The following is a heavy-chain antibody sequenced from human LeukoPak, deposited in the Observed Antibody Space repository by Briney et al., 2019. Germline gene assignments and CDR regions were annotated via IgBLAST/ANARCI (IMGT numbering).Heavy chain of an antibody. V-gene: IGHV3-7*01. CDR1: GFTFSSYW. CDR2: IKQDGSEK. Sequence: GGSLRLSCAASGFTFSSYWMSWVRQAPGKGLEWVANIKQDGSEKYYVDSVKGRFTISRDNAKNSLYLQMNSLRAEDTAVYYCAKTQQYYYDSSGYYYFDYWGQGTLVTVSS. D-gene: IGHD3-22*01. CDR3: AKTQQYYYDSSGYYYFDY. J-gene: IGHJ4*02.